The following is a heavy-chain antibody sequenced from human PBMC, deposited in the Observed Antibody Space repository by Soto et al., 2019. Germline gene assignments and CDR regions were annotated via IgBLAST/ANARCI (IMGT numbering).Heavy chain of an antibody. V-gene: IGHV4-59*01. CDR2: IYYSGST. CDR1: GGSISSYY. Sequence: PSETLSLTCTVSGGSISSYYWSWIRQPPGKGLEWIGYIYYSGSTNYNPSLKSRVTISVDTSKNQFSLKLSSVTAADTAVYYCARGGDYVRRLVWFDPWGQGTLVTVSS. CDR3: ARGGDYVRRLVWFDP. D-gene: IGHD4-17*01. J-gene: IGHJ5*02.